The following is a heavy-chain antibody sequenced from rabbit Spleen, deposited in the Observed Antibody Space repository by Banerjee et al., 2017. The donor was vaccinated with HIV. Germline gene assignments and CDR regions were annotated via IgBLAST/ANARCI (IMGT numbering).Heavy chain of an antibody. J-gene: IGHJ6*01. CDR2: ILTGGSA. CDR1: GIDFSSYY. D-gene: IGHD4-1*01. Sequence: ELVESGGGLVQPGESLKLSCKVSGIDFSSYYMSWFRQAPGEGLEYIGVILTGGSAYYASWVNGRFTISKTSSTTVTLQMTSLTAADTATYFCARVVVAGVDWLDLWGPGTLVPVS. V-gene: IGHV1S17*01. CDR3: ARVVVAGVDWLDL.